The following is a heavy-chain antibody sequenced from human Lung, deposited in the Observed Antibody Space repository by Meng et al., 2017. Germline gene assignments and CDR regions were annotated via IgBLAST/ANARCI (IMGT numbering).Heavy chain of an antibody. CDR3: ARGPTTMAHDFDY. CDR2: INHSGST. Sequence: HVQLPQWGAGLLQPSETLSLTCVVSGGSFSDYYWSWIRQPPGKGLEWIGEINHSGSTNYNPSLESRATISVDTSQNNLSLKLSSVTAADSAVYYCARGPTTMAHDFDYWGQGTRVTVSS. V-gene: IGHV4-34*01. CDR1: GGSFSDYY. D-gene: IGHD4-11*01. J-gene: IGHJ4*02.